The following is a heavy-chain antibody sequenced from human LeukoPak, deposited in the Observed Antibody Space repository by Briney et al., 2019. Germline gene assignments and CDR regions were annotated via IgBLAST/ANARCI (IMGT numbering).Heavy chain of an antibody. CDR1: GGSISSGGYY. CDR2: IYYSGST. Sequence: SQTLSLTCTVSGGSISSGGYYWSWIRQHPGKGLEWIGYIYYSGSTYYNPSLKSRVTISVDTSKNQFSLKLSSVTAAGTAVYYCASSPYCSSTSCYPPYYYYYMDVWGKGTTVTVSS. CDR3: ASSPYCSSTSCYPPYYYYYMDV. J-gene: IGHJ6*03. D-gene: IGHD2-2*01. V-gene: IGHV4-31*03.